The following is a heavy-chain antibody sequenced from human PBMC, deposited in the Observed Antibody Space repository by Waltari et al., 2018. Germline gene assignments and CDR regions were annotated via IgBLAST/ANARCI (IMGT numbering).Heavy chain of an antibody. D-gene: IGHD4-17*01. CDR2: IYYSGST. CDR1: GGTISSSNW. Sequence: QQLQSSPGVLMPSAAMLSPTSVVSGGTISSSNWWSWVRQPPGKGLEWIGGIYYSGSTNYNPSLKSRVTISVDKSKNQFSLKLSSVTAADTAVYYCARRYTDLYGNGDHPIDYWGQGTLVTVSS. J-gene: IGHJ4*02. V-gene: IGHV4-4*02. CDR3: ARRYTDLYGNGDHPIDY.